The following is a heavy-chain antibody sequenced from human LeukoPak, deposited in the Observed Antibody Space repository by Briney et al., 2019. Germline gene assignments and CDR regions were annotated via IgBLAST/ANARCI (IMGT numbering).Heavy chain of an antibody. CDR1: GDSSSSNSAA. V-gene: IGHV6-1*01. CDR2: TYYRSKWYK. CDR3: AEGGGTFPF. J-gene: IGHJ4*02. Sequence: SQTLSLTCGISGDSSSSNSAAWNWLRQSPSRGLEWLGRTYYRSKWYKDYAVSVKSRITINPDTSKNQFSLQLNSVTPEDTAVYYCAEGGGTFPFWGQGTPVTVSS. D-gene: IGHD2-15*01.